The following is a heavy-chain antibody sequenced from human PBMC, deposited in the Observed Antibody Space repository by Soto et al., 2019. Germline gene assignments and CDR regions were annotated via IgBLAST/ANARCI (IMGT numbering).Heavy chain of an antibody. CDR2: ISYDGSNK. Sequence: GGSLRLSCAASGFTFSSYAMHWVRQAPGKGLEWVAVISYDGSNKYYADSVKGRFTISRDNSKNTLYLQMNSLRAEDTAVYYCAREQDGYNFAGLDYWGQGTLVTVSS. CDR1: GFTFSSYA. CDR3: AREQDGYNFAGLDY. D-gene: IGHD5-12*01. J-gene: IGHJ4*02. V-gene: IGHV3-30-3*01.